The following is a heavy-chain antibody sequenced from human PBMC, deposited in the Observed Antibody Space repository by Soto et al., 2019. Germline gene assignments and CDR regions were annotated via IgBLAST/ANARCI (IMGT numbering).Heavy chain of an antibody. Sequence: PSETLSLTCAVYGGSFSGYYWSWIRQPPGKGLEWIGEINHSGSTNYNPSLKSRVTISVDTSKNQFSLKLSSVTAADTAVYYCARRAPWDYGSGSYYRYNWFDPWGQGTLVTVSS. CDR1: GGSFSGYY. V-gene: IGHV4-34*01. D-gene: IGHD3-10*01. CDR3: ARRAPWDYGSGSYYRYNWFDP. J-gene: IGHJ5*02. CDR2: INHSGST.